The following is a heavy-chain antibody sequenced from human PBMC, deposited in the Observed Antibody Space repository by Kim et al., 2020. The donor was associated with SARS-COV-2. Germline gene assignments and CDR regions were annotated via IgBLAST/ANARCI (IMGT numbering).Heavy chain of an antibody. CDR3: ARGDGDLRGAFDI. Sequence: AQKFQGRVTITADKATSTAYMELSSLRSEDTAVYYCARGDGDLRGAFDIWGQGTMVTVSS. V-gene: IGHV1-69*04. D-gene: IGHD3-10*01. J-gene: IGHJ3*02.